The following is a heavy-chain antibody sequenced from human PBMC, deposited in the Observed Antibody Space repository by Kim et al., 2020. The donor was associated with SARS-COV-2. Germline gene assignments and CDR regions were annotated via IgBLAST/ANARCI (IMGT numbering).Heavy chain of an antibody. D-gene: IGHD1-7*01. Sequence: GESLKISCQTSGYNFTSFWIIWVRQMPGKGLEWMGRIDPTDSYTNYSPSFQGHVTISVDRSTTTAYLHWRSLRASDTAIYYCARRQLPESQFYYYGMDVWGQGTTLTVSS. CDR1: GYNFTSFW. CDR2: IDPTDSYT. V-gene: IGHV5-10-1*01. CDR3: ARRQLPESQFYYYGMDV. J-gene: IGHJ6*02.